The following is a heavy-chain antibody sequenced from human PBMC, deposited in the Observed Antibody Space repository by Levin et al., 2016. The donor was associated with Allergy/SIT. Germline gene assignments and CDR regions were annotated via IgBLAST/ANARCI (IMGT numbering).Heavy chain of an antibody. V-gene: IGHV5-51*01. CDR2: IYPGDSDT. D-gene: IGHD2-21*02. Sequence: GESLKISCKGSGYSFTSYWIGWVRQMPGKGLEWMGIIYPGDSDTRYSPSFQGQVTISADKSISTAYLQWSSLKASDTAMYYCARRGRRVTSTLDWYFDLWGRGTLVTVSS. CDR3: ARRGRRVTSTLDWYFDL. J-gene: IGHJ2*01. CDR1: GYSFTSYW.